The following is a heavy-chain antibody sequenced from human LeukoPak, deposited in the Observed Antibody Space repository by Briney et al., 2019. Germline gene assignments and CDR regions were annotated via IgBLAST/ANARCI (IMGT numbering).Heavy chain of an antibody. D-gene: IGHD6-13*01. CDR1: VGSISSYY. J-gene: IGHJ5*02. CDR2: IYYSGST. V-gene: IGHV4-59*01. CDR3: ARETLIDDSSSSNWFDP. Sequence: SEALSLTCTVSVGSISSYYWSWIRQPPGKGLEWIGYIYYSGSTNYNPSLKSRVTISVDTSKNQFSLKLSSVTAADTAVYYCARETLIDDSSSSNWFDPGGQGTLVTVSS.